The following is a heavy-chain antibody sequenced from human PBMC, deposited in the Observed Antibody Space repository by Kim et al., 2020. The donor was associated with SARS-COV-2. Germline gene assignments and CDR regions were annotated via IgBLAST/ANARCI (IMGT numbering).Heavy chain of an antibody. Sequence: GGSLRLSCAASGFTFSSYAMSWVRQAPGKGLEWVSATSGSGGTTYYGDSVKGRFTISRDNSKNTLYLQMNSLRAEDTAVYYCAKGSAFGGTFDYWGQGTLVTVSS. CDR2: TSGSGGTT. V-gene: IGHV3-23*01. CDR1: GFTFSSYA. D-gene: IGHD3-16*01. J-gene: IGHJ4*02. CDR3: AKGSAFGGTFDY.